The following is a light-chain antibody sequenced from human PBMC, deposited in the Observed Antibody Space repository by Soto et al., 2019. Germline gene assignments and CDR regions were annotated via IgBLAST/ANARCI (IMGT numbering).Light chain of an antibody. J-gene: IGKJ4*01. CDR1: QTISRA. CDR2: AAS. CDR3: QQSYSTPT. Sequence: DIQMTQSTSSLSASVGDRVTITCRASQTISRALNWYQQKPGKAPKLLIYAASILQSGVPSRFSGSGSGTDFILTISSLQPEDFATYYCQQSYSTPTFGGGTKLDIK. V-gene: IGKV1-39*01.